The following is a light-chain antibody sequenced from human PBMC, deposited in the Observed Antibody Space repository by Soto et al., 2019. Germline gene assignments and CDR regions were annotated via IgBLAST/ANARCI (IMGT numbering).Light chain of an antibody. CDR1: QSFRSSY. CDR3: QQYGSSPLT. Sequence: EIVLTQSPGTLSLSPGEIATLSCRASQSFRSSYLAWYQQKPGQAPRLLIYGASSRATGIPDRFSGSGSGTDLTLTISRLEPEDFAVYYCQQYGSSPLTFGGGTKVDIK. V-gene: IGKV3-20*01. CDR2: GAS. J-gene: IGKJ4*01.